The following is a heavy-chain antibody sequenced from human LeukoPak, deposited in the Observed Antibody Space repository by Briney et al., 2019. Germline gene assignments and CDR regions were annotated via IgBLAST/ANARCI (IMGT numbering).Heavy chain of an antibody. CDR1: GGSFSAYY. V-gene: IGHV4-34*01. D-gene: IGHD3-22*01. J-gene: IGHJ3*02. CDR2: INHSGST. Sequence: TSETLSLTCAVYGGSFSAYYWSWIRQPPGRGLEWIGEINHSGSTRYNPSLNSRVTISVDMSKNQFSLRLNSVTAADTALYYCATKDSSSYYYGVLDIWGRGTMVTVSS. CDR3: ATKDSSSYYYGVLDI.